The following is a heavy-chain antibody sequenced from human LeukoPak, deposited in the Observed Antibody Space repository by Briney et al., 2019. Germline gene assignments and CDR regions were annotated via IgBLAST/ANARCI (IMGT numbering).Heavy chain of an antibody. J-gene: IGHJ4*02. CDR2: IWYDGSKT. CDR1: GLTFSSHV. D-gene: IGHD4-17*01. Sequence: GGSLRLSCAASGLTFSSHVMHCVRQAPGKGLEWVALIWYDGSKTYYVDSVKGRFTISRDNSKNTLYLQMNSLRAEDTAVYYCARLYGDYIDYWGQGTLVTVSS. V-gene: IGHV3-33*01. CDR3: ARLYGDYIDY.